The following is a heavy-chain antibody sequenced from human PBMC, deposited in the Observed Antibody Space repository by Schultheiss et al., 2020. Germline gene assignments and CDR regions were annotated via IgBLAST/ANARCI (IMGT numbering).Heavy chain of an antibody. CDR3: ARGIFDY. J-gene: IGHJ4*02. CDR2: ISAYNGNT. CDR1: GYTFTSYG. Sequence: ASVKVSCKASGYTFTSYGISWVRQAPGQGLEWMGWISAYNGNTNYAQKLQGRVTMTRDTSINTAYMEVSRLRSDDTAMYYCARGIFDYWGQGTLVTVSS. V-gene: IGHV1-18*01.